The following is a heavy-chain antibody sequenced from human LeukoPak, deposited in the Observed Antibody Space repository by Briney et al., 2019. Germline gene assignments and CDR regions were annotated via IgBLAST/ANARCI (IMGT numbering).Heavy chain of an antibody. V-gene: IGHV3-30*03. Sequence: GRSLRLSCAPSGFTFSRHGMHWVRQAPGKGLEWVAIISNDGSRKYYAHSVEGRFTISRDNSKNTLYLQMDSLRAEDTAVYYCARDRAWNYFDYWGQGTLVTVSS. J-gene: IGHJ4*02. CDR2: ISNDGSRK. CDR1: GFTFSRHG. D-gene: IGHD3-3*01. CDR3: ARDRAWNYFDY.